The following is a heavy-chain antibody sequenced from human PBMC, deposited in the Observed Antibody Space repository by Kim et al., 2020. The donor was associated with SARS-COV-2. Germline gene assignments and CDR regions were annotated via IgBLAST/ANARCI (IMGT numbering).Heavy chain of an antibody. CDR2: INAGNGNT. Sequence: ASVKVSCKASGYTFTSYAMHWVRQAPGQRLEWMGWINAGNGNTKYSQKFQGRVTITRDTSASTAYMELSSLRSEDTAVYYCAREHSPKYYYDSSGYLSTPAEFDYWGQGTLVTVSS. D-gene: IGHD3-22*01. J-gene: IGHJ4*02. V-gene: IGHV1-3*01. CDR3: AREHSPKYYYDSSGYLSTPAEFDY. CDR1: GYTFTSYA.